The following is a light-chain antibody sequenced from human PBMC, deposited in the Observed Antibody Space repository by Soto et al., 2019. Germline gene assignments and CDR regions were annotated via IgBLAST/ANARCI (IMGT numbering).Light chain of an antibody. V-gene: IGLV2-14*03. J-gene: IGLJ1*01. CDR2: DVT. CDR3: SSYTTSNTRQIV. Sequence: QSVLTQPASVSGSPGQSITISCTGTSSDVGGSNYVSWYQQHPGKAPKLMIYDVTYRPSGVSNRFSGSKSGKTASLTISWLQAEDEADYYCSSYTTSNTRQIVFGTGTKVTVL. CDR1: SSDVGGSNY.